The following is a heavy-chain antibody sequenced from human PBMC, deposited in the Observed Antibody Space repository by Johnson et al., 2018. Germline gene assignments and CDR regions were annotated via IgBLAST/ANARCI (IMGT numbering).Heavy chain of an antibody. CDR2: LIPKFATA. CDR3: ARGLSYKTD. CDR1: GGTFKSYA. V-gene: IGHV1-69*12. D-gene: IGHD3-16*02. Sequence: QVQLVQSGAEVKKPGSSVKVSCKATGGTFKSYAITWLRQAPGQGLEWMGGLIPKFATANSAQKFQDRVTITEDESTGTAYMELSSLRSEDTAVYYCARGLSYKTDWGQGTLVTVSS. J-gene: IGHJ1*01.